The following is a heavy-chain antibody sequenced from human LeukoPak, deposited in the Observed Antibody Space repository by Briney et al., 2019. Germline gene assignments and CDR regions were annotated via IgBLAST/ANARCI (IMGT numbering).Heavy chain of an antibody. CDR2: ISSSSSAI. D-gene: IGHD3-22*01. V-gene: IGHV3-48*01. J-gene: IGHJ4*02. CDR1: GFTFSSHS. CDR3: ARGAYYYED. Sequence: GGSLRLSCAASGFTFSSHSMNWVRQAPGRGLEWVSYISSSSSAIYYADSVKGRFTISRDNAKNSLHLQMNSLRAEDTAVYYCARGAYYYEDWGQGTLVTVSS.